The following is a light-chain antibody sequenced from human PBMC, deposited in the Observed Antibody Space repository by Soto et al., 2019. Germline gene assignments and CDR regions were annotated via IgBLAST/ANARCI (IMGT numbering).Light chain of an antibody. Sequence: IVLTQSPASLSLYPGERATLSCRASQDISTYLAWYQQRPGQAPRLFIYDTFNRASGAPDRFSGSGSGTVFTLTITDVAPEDSEIYYCQQRSSWPLTFGGGTKVEIK. CDR3: QQRSSWPLT. V-gene: IGKV3-11*01. CDR2: DTF. CDR1: QDISTY. J-gene: IGKJ4*01.